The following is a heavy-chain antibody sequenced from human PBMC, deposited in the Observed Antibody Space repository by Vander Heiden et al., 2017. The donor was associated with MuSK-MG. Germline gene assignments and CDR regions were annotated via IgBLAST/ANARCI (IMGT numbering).Heavy chain of an antibody. V-gene: IGHV4-59*01. D-gene: IGHD3-9*01. CDR2: VFYNGNT. Sequence: QVQLQESGPGLVEPSETLSLTCAVSDGSISTYYWPWIRQPPGKGLEWIGYVFYNGNTNYNPSLKSRVTILVDTSKNQFSLRLSSVTAADTAVYYCARGYYDVLSYYYPWRYHYYMDVWGKGTSVTVSS. CDR3: ARGYYDVLSYYYPWRYHYYMDV. CDR1: DGSISTYY. J-gene: IGHJ6*03.